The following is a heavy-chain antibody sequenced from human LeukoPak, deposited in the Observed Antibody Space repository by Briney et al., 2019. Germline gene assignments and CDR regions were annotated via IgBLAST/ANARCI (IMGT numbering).Heavy chain of an antibody. J-gene: IGHJ5*02. Sequence: ASVKVSCKASGYTFTSYAMHWVRRAPGQRLEWMGWINAGNGNTKYSQKLQGRVPMTTDTFTSTAYMELSSLRSDDTAVYYCARAPLWFGELFLGPPFDPWGQGTLVTVSS. CDR1: GYTFTSYA. D-gene: IGHD3-10*01. V-gene: IGHV1-3*01. CDR3: ARAPLWFGELFLGPPFDP. CDR2: INAGNGNT.